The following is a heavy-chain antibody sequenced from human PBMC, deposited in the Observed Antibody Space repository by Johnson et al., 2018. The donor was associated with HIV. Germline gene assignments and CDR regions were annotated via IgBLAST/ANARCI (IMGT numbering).Heavy chain of an antibody. Sequence: VQLVESGGVVVQPGGSLRLSCAVSGFIFSNAWMSWVRQAPGKGLEWVGRVKSKNDGGTTEYGAPVKGRFTISRDESKNMMYLQMNSLKTEDTAVYYCTTEWEHFYGSGKLDAFDIWGQGRMVTVSS. J-gene: IGHJ3*02. CDR1: GFIFSNAW. CDR2: VKSKNDGGTT. CDR3: TTEWEHFYGSGKLDAFDI. V-gene: IGHV3-15*01. D-gene: IGHD3-10*01.